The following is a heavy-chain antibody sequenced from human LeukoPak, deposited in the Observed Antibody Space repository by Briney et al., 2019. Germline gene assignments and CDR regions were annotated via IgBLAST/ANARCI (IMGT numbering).Heavy chain of an antibody. CDR1: GASLRGSTYY. J-gene: IGHJ6*02. CDR3: ARIAYSGMDV. V-gene: IGHV4-39*02. D-gene: IGHD3-16*01. Sequence: PSETLSLNCTVSGASLRGSTYYWGWIRQSPGKLLEWIGSIYYNGNTYYNPSLKSRVTVSADKSKKHFSLKLTSVTAADTAVYFCARIAYSGMDVWGQGTTVTVSS. CDR2: IYYNGNT.